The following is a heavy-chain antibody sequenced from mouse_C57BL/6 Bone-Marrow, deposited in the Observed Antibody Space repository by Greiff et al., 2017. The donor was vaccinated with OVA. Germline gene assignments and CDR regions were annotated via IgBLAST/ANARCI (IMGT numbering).Heavy chain of an antibody. Sequence: VQLQQPGAELVRPGTSVKLSCKASGYTFTSYWMHWVKQRPGQGLEWIGVIDPSDSYTNYNQKFKGKATLTVDTSSSTAYMQLSSLTSEDSAVYYCARGSKGGYFDVWGTGTTVTVSS. CDR2: IDPSDSYT. CDR1: GYTFTSYW. J-gene: IGHJ1*03. CDR3: ARGSKGGYFDV. V-gene: IGHV1-59*01.